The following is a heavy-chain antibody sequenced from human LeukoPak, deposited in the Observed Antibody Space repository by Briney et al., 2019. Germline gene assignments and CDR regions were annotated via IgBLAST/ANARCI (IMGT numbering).Heavy chain of an antibody. CDR3: AKEGLIVGAPRNYFDY. CDR1: GYTFTNYA. D-gene: IGHD1-26*01. Sequence: ASVKVSCKASGYTFTNYAIHWVRQAPGHRLEWMGWITADNGDTKYSEDRQGRVTITSDTSASTAYMELSSLTSEDMAVYYCAKEGLIVGAPRNYFDYWGQGTLVTVSS. J-gene: IGHJ4*02. V-gene: IGHV1-3*03. CDR2: ITADNGDT.